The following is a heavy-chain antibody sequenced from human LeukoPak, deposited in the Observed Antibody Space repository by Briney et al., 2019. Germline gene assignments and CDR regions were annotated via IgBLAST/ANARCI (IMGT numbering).Heavy chain of an antibody. V-gene: IGHV4-4*07. J-gene: IGHJ5*02. Sequence: KPSETLSLTCTVSGGSISSYYWSWIRQPAGKGLEWIGRIYTSGSTNYNPSLKSRVTMSVDTSKNQFSLKLSSVTAADTAVYYCARGYSSSWYFNWFDPWGQGTLVTVSS. CDR3: ARGYSSSWYFNWFDP. CDR2: IYTSGST. D-gene: IGHD6-13*01. CDR1: GGSISSYY.